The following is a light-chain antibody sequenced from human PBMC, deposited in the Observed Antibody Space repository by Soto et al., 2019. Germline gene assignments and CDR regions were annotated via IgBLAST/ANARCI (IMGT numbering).Light chain of an antibody. Sequence: QSVLTQPPSASGSPGQSVTISCTGTSSDVGGYNYVSWYQQHPGKAPKLMIYEVSKRPSGVPDRLSGSKSGNTASLTVSGLQVEDEADYYCASYTGSDTLVFGGGPQLTVL. J-gene: IGLJ2*01. V-gene: IGLV2-8*01. CDR2: EVS. CDR1: SSDVGGYNY. CDR3: ASYTGSDTLV.